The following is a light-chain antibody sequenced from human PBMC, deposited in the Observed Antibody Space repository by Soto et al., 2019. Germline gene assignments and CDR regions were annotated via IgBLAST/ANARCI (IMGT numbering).Light chain of an antibody. CDR2: AAS. J-gene: IGKJ1*01. V-gene: IGKV1-17*01. CDR1: QGIRNE. Sequence: DIQMTQSPSSLSASVGDRVTITCRASQGIRNELGWYQQKPGKAPKHLIDAASSLESRVPSRVSGSGSETEFALTLISLQPEDLVTYYYLQHNTYTHVTFGQGTKVHIK. CDR3: LQHNTYTHVT.